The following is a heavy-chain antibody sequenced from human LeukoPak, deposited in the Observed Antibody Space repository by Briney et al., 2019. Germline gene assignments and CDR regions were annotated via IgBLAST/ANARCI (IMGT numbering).Heavy chain of an antibody. V-gene: IGHV3-53*05. Sequence: GGSLRLSCAASGFTVSSNYMSWVRQAPGKGLEWVSVIYSGGSTYYADSVKGRFTISRDNSKNTLYLQMNSLRAEDTAVYYCARDMGYCSSTSCYFFDYWGQGTLVTVSS. D-gene: IGHD2-2*01. CDR1: GFTVSSNY. CDR3: ARDMGYCSSTSCYFFDY. J-gene: IGHJ4*02. CDR2: IYSGGST.